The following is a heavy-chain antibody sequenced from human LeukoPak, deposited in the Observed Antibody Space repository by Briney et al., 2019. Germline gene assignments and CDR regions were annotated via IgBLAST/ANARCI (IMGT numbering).Heavy chain of an antibody. V-gene: IGHV1-8*03. CDR3: ARGIATLAYFDY. CDR1: GYTFTSYD. J-gene: IGHJ4*02. Sequence: ASVKVSCKASGYTFTSYDINWVRQATGQGLEWMGWMNPNNGNTGYAQKFQGRVTITRNTSISTAYMELSSLRSEDTAVYYCARGIATLAYFDYWGQGTLVTVSS. D-gene: IGHD6-6*01. CDR2: MNPNNGNT.